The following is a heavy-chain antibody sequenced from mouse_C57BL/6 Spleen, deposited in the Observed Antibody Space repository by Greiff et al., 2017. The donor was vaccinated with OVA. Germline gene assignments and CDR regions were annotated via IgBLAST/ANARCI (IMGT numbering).Heavy chain of an antibody. CDR3: ARDLLPDYYAMDY. D-gene: IGHD2-1*01. Sequence: EVKLMESGGGLVQSGRSLRLSCATSGFTFSDFYMEWVRQAPGKGLEWIAASRNKANDYTTEYSASVKGRFIVSRDTSQSILYLQMNALRAEDTAIYYCARDLLPDYYAMDYWGQGTSVTVSS. CDR2: SRNKANDYTT. J-gene: IGHJ4*01. CDR1: GFTFSDFY. V-gene: IGHV7-1*01.